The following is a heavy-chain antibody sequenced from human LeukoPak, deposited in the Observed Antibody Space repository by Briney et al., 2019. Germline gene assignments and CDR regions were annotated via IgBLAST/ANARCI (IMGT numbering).Heavy chain of an antibody. V-gene: IGHV3-7*03. J-gene: IGHJ3*02. Sequence: SGGSLRLSCAASGFALSSHWMTWVRQAPGKGLEWVANIKQDGSEKYYVDSVKGRFTISRDNAKNSLYLQMNSLRAEDTAVYYCAKDSGIGDGYNPDAFDIWGQGTMVTVSS. CDR1: GFALSSHW. D-gene: IGHD5-24*01. CDR2: IKQDGSEK. CDR3: AKDSGIGDGYNPDAFDI.